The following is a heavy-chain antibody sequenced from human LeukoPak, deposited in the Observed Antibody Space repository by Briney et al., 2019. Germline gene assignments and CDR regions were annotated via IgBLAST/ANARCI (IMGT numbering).Heavy chain of an antibody. D-gene: IGHD4-11*01. V-gene: IGHV3-23*01. Sequence: GGSLRLSCAASGFTFSNYVMNWVRQAPGRGLEWVSAISSRGGSSYYADSVKGRFTFSRDNSKNTLYLQMNSLRAEDTAVYYCAKGEMTTATSFDYWGQGTLVTVSS. CDR2: ISSRGGSS. J-gene: IGHJ4*02. CDR3: AKGEMTTATSFDY. CDR1: GFTFSNYV.